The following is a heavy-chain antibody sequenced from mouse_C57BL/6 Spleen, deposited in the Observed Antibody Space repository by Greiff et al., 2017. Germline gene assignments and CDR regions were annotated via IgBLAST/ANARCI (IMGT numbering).Heavy chain of an antibody. V-gene: IGHV1-7*01. CDR2: INPSSGYT. CDR3: SPDAMDY. J-gene: IGHJ4*01. Sequence: QVQLQQSGAELAKPGASVKLSCKASGYTFTSHGMHWVKQRPGQGLEWIGYINPSSGYTKYNQKFKDKATLTADKSSSTAYMQLRSLTYEDSAVYYCSPDAMDYWGQGTSVTVSS. CDR1: GYTFTSHG.